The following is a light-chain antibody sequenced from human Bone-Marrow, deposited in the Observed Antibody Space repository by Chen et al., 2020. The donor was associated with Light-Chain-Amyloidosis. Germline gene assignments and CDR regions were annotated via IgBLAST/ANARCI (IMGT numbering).Light chain of an antibody. CDR1: QSLADYY. V-gene: IGKV3-20*01. CDR2: AIS. Sequence: EIVLTQSPGTLSLYPGEGATLSCRASQSLADYYVAWFQPKPGQAPRLLIYAISERAAGVPGRFSGSGSGTDFTLAISRVEAEDFAIYYCQQYGTLPWTFGQGTKVEI. J-gene: IGKJ1*01. CDR3: QQYGTLPWT.